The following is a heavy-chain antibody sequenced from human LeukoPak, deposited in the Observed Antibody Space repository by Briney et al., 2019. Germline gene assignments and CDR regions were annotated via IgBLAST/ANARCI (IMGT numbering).Heavy chain of an antibody. D-gene: IGHD2-2*02. Sequence: SGPTLVKPTQTLALTCTFSGFSLSTSGVGVGWIRQPPGKALEWLAPIYWDDDKRYSPSLKSRLTITKDTSKNQVVLTMTNMDPVDTATYYCAHRRDCSSTSCYRYFQHWGQGTLVTVSS. CDR1: GFSLSTSGVG. CDR3: AHRRDCSSTSCYRYFQH. J-gene: IGHJ1*01. CDR2: IYWDDDK. V-gene: IGHV2-5*02.